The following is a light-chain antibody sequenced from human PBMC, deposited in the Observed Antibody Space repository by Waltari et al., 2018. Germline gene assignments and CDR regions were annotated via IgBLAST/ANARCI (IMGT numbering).Light chain of an antibody. CDR1: NSGSQR. CDR3: QVWDSSDDHVV. J-gene: IGLJ2*01. V-gene: IGLV3-21*02. Sequence: SHVLTQPPSVSVAPGQTAKIACGGNNSGSQRVHWYQLKPGPAPVLVVYDDSDRPTGIPERFSGSNSGTATLTISGVEGGDEADYYCQVWDSSDDHVVFGGGTKLTVL. CDR2: DDS.